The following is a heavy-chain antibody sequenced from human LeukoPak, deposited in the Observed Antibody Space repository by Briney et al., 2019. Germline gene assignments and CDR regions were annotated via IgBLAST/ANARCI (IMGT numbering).Heavy chain of an antibody. V-gene: IGHV1-2*02. J-gene: IGHJ4*02. Sequence: ASVKVSCKASGYTFTGYYMHWVRQAPRQGLEWMGWINPNSGGTNFAQKFQGRVTMTRDTSISTAYMELSRLRSDDTAVYYCARGLIWFGELSFDYWGQGTLVTVSS. D-gene: IGHD3-10*01. CDR3: ARGLIWFGELSFDY. CDR2: INPNSGGT. CDR1: GYTFTGYY.